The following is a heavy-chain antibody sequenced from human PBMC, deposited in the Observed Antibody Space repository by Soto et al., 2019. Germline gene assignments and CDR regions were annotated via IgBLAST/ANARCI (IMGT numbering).Heavy chain of an antibody. CDR1: GGTFSNFV. J-gene: IGHJ4*02. CDR2: IIPIFGTA. D-gene: IGHD3-22*01. CDR3: ARVCYYYDSSAPLREIDH. Sequence: SVKVSCKASGGTFSNFVISWVRQAPGQGLEWMGGIIPIFGTANYAQKFQGRVTITADESTSTAYMELSSLRSEDTAVYYCARVCYYYDSSAPLREIDHCGQVTLVTVSS. V-gene: IGHV1-69*13.